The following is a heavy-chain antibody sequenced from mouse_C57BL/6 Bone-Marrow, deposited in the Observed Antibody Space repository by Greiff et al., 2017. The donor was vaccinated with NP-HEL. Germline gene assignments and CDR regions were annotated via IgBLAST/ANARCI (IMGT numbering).Heavy chain of an antibody. V-gene: IGHV1-81*01. CDR2: IYPRSGNT. J-gene: IGHJ4*01. CDR3: AREGPRMDY. CDR1: GYTFTSYG. Sequence: QVQLQQSGAELARPGASVKLSCKASGYTFTSYGISWVKQRTGQGLEWIGEIYPRSGNTYYNEKFKGKATLTADKSSSTAYMELRSLTSEDSAVYFCAREGPRMDYWGQGTSVTVSS.